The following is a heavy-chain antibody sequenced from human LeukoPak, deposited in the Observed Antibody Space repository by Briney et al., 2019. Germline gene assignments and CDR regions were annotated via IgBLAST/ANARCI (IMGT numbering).Heavy chain of an antibody. J-gene: IGHJ4*02. D-gene: IGHD3-3*01. Sequence: GGSLRLSCAASGFTFSTYWMHWVRQAPGKGLVWVSRISGDGSDTRYADSVKGRFIISRDNAKNTLYLQLNGLRAEDTAVYYCAAHYDSWSGAIGYWGQGTLVTVSS. CDR1: GFTFSTYW. V-gene: IGHV3-74*01. CDR3: AAHYDSWSGAIGY. CDR2: ISGDGSDT.